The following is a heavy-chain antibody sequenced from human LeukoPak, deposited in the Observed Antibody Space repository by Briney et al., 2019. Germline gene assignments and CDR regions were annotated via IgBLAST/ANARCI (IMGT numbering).Heavy chain of an antibody. CDR3: ARDDVVVPAAIEGGDYYYYYMDV. D-gene: IGHD2-2*02. CDR1: GGTFSSYA. Sequence: GSSVKVSRKASGGTFSSYAISWVRQAPGQGLEWMGGIIPIFGTANYAQKFQGRVTITTDESTSTAYMELSSLRSEDTAVYYCARDDVVVPAAIEGGDYYYYYMDVWGKGTTVTVSS. J-gene: IGHJ6*03. CDR2: IIPIFGTA. V-gene: IGHV1-69*05.